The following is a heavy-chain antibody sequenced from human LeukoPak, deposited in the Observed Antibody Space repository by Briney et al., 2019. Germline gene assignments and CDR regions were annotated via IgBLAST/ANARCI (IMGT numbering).Heavy chain of an antibody. D-gene: IGHD3-9*01. V-gene: IGHV4-39*01. Sequence: SETLSLTCAVSGGSISTDSNFFWGWIRQPPGKGLDWFGIVYYAGTTYYNPSLKSRVTIFVDTSKNVFSLRLTSVTAADTAVYYCARHRRVTDWYVDFWGQGTLVTVSS. CDR2: VYYAGTT. J-gene: IGHJ4*02. CDR1: GGSISTDSNFF. CDR3: ARHRRVTDWYVDF.